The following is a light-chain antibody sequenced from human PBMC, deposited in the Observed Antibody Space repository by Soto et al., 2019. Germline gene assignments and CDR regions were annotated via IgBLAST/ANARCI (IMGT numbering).Light chain of an antibody. J-gene: IGKJ3*01. Sequence: SQLTHAPSSLAASLLYGVPSTSRSSQGISSYLAWYQQKPGKAPKLLIYAASTLQSGVPSRFSGSGSGTDFTLTISSLQPEDLATYYCQQRDTYPRTFGPGTKVDI. CDR2: AAS. CDR1: QGISSY. CDR3: QQRDTYPRT. V-gene: IGKV1-9*01.